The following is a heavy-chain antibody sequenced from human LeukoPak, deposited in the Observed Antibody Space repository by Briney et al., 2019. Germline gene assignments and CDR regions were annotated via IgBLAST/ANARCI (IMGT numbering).Heavy chain of an antibody. CDR1: GYTFTGYY. V-gene: IGHV1-2*02. Sequence: ASVKVSCKTSGYTFTGYYIHWVRQAPGQGLEWMGWINPNSGGTIYAQNFRGRVTMTRDTSISTAYMELSRLRSDDTAVYYCARGATVTVRYNYYYYMDVWGKGTTVTVSS. D-gene: IGHD4-11*01. CDR2: INPNSGGT. J-gene: IGHJ6*03. CDR3: ARGATVTVRYNYYYYMDV.